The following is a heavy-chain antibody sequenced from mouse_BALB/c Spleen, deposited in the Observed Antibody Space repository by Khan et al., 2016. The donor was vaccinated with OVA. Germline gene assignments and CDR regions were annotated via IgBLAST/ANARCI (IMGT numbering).Heavy chain of an antibody. D-gene: IGHD1-1*02. CDR2: IGPGSSNS. CDR3: ARENYYGRGCYAMDY. Sequence: DLVKPGTSVKLSCKASGYTFTSYWINWIKQRPGQGLEWIGRIGPGSSNSYYNEMFKGKASLTVDTSSSTAYIQLSSLSSEASAVYFCARENYYGRGCYAMDYWGQGSSVTVSS. CDR1: GYTFTSYW. V-gene: IGHV1S41*01. J-gene: IGHJ4*01.